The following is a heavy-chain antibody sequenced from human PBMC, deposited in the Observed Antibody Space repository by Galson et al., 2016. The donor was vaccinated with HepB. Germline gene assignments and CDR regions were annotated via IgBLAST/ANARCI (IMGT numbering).Heavy chain of an antibody. CDR1: GYTFTGYF. Sequence: SVKVSCKASGYTFTGYFIHWVRQAPGQGLEWMGLIKPHSGGTKFAQKFQGRVTMTRDTSTSTVYMALTSLRSDDTAVYFCAREFNRHTVTTFYYYGMDVWGQGTTVTVSS. CDR2: IKPHSGGT. D-gene: IGHD4-17*01. V-gene: IGHV1-2*02. CDR3: AREFNRHTVTTFYYYGMDV. J-gene: IGHJ6*02.